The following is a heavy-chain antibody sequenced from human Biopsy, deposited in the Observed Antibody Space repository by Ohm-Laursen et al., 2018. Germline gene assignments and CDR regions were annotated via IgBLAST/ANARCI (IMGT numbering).Heavy chain of an antibody. J-gene: IGHJ3*02. D-gene: IGHD6-19*01. CDR2: IAYDGSNK. Sequence: SLRLSCAASGFGMYVMHWVRQPPGKGLEWLVVIAYDGSNKYYAESVKGRFTISRDRSRDTVHLQMNSLRYEDTALYYCAKDGGQWLGGAFDIWGHGTMVSVSS. CDR1: GFGMYV. V-gene: IGHV3-30*18. CDR3: AKDGGQWLGGAFDI.